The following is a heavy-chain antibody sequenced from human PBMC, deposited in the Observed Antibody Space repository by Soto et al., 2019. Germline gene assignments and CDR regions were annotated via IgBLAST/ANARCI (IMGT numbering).Heavy chain of an antibody. V-gene: IGHV4-31*03. CDR2: VYHSGST. J-gene: IGHJ3*02. Sequence: QVQLQGSGPGLVEPSQTLSLTCTVSGGSISSGGYYWSWIRQHPGKGLEWIGHVYHSGSTYYNPSFKSRVTIAVDTSKNQFSLKLSSVTAADTALFYCARGPERRGTGAFDIWGQGTMVTVSS. CDR1: GGSISSGGYY. D-gene: IGHD1-1*01. CDR3: ARGPERRGTGAFDI.